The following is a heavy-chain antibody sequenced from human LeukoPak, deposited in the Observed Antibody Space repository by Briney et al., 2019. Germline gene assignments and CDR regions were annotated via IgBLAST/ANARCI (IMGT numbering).Heavy chain of an antibody. Sequence: PSETLSLTCTVSGGSISSYYWTWVWQPPRQGLEWIGYIYFSGSANYNPSLKSRVTISVDTSKNQFSLKLSSVTAAATAVYYCARVSEVGATSDYFDYWGQGTLVTVSS. CDR2: IYFSGSA. V-gene: IGHV4-59*01. D-gene: IGHD1-26*01. CDR3: ARVSEVGATSDYFDY. CDR1: GGSISSYY. J-gene: IGHJ4*02.